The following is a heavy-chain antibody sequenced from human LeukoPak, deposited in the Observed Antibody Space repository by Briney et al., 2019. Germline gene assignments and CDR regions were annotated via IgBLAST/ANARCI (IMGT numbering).Heavy chain of an antibody. CDR1: GFTFSTYA. V-gene: IGHV3-23*01. D-gene: IGHD3-22*01. CDR2: ISGSGGTT. CDR3: AKTRRDYYPLDY. J-gene: IGHJ4*02. Sequence: PGGSLRLSCAASGFTFSTYAMTWVRQAPGQGLEWVSGISGSGGTTYYSDSVKGRFTISRDNSKNTLYVQMNSLRAEDTAVYYCAKTRRDYYPLDYWGQGALVTVSS.